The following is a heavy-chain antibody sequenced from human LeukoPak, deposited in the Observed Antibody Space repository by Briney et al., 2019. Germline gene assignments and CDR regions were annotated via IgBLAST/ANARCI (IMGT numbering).Heavy chain of an antibody. CDR1: GFTFDDYA. V-gene: IGHV3-43D*03. J-gene: IGHJ4*02. D-gene: IGHD3-9*01. Sequence: GGSLRLSCAASGFTFDDYAMHWVRQAPGKGLEWVSLISWDGGSTYYADSVKGRFTISRDNSKNTLYLQMNSLGAEDTAVYYCAKDTGVFDFTFDYWGQGTLVTVSS. CDR2: ISWDGGST. CDR3: AKDTGVFDFTFDY.